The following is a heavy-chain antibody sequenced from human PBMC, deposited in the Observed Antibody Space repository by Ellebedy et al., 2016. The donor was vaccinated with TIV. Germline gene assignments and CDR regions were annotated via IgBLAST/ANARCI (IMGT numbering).Heavy chain of an antibody. CDR3: ARDQWLGRAYYFDS. J-gene: IGHJ4*02. CDR1: GFTFDDYA. Sequence: SLKISCAASGFTFDDYAMHWVRQAPGKGLEWVSGISWNSGSIGYADSVKGRFSISRDNAKNSLYVQMNSLRDEDTAVYYCARDQWLGRAYYFDSWGQGTLVTVSS. CDR2: ISWNSGSI. D-gene: IGHD6-19*01. V-gene: IGHV3-9*01.